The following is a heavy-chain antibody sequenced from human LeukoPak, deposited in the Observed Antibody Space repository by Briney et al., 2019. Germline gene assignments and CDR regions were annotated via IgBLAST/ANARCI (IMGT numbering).Heavy chain of an antibody. D-gene: IGHD1-26*01. CDR1: GYTFTSYG. J-gene: IGHJ5*02. V-gene: IGHV1-18*01. CDR2: ISAYNGNT. CDR3: ARDMRSGSYDFNWFDP. Sequence: ASVKVSCKASGYTFTSYGISWVRQAPGQGLEWMGWISAYNGNTNYAQKLQGRVTMTTDTSTSTAYMELRSLRSDDTAVYYCARDMRSGSYDFNWFDPWGQGTLVTVSS.